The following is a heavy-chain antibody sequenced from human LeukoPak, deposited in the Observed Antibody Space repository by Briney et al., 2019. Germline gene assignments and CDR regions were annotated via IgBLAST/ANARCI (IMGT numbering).Heavy chain of an antibody. V-gene: IGHV1-58*02. J-gene: IGHJ5*02. D-gene: IGHD6-19*01. CDR2: IVVGSGNT. CDR1: GFTFTSSA. Sequence: SVKVSCKASGFTFTSSAMQWVRQARGQRLEWIGWIVVGSGNTNYAQKFQERVTITRDMSTSTAYMELSSLRSEDTAVYYCAALANIAVAGTTWGQGTLVTVSS. CDR3: AALANIAVAGTT.